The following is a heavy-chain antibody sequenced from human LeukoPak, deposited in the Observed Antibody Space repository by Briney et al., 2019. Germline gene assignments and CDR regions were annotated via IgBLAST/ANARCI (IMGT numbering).Heavy chain of an antibody. CDR3: ARHSYGSQFDY. CDR1: GGSIKNDDYY. V-gene: IGHV4-61*08. J-gene: IGHJ4*02. CDR2: IYYSGST. Sequence: SETLSLTCTVSGGSIKNDDYYWSWIRQPPGKGLEWIGYIYYSGSTNYNPSLKSRVTISVDTSKNQFSLKLSSVTAADTAVYYCARHSYGSQFDYWGQGTLVTVSS. D-gene: IGHD5-18*01.